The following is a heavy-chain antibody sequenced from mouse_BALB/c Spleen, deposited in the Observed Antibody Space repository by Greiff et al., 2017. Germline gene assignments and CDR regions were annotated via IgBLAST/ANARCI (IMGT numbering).Heavy chain of an antibody. J-gene: IGHJ2*01. V-gene: IGHV1-18*01. D-gene: IGHD1-2*01. CDR2: INPNNGGT. Sequence: VQLQQSGPELVKPGASVKIPCTASGYTFTDYNMDWVKQSHGKSLEWIGDINPNNGGTIYNQKFKGKATLTVDKSSSTAYMELRSLTSEDTAVYYCAFHYYGYFDYWGQGTTLTVSS. CDR3: AFHYYGYFDY. CDR1: GYTFTDYN.